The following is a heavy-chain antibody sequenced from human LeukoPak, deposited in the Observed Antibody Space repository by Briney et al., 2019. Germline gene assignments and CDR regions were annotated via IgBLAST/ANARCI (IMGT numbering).Heavy chain of an antibody. J-gene: IGHJ5*02. CDR2: IYYSGST. Sequence: SETLSLTCTVSGGSISSYYWSWIRQPPGKGLEWIGYIYYSGSTNYNPSLKSRVTISVDTSKNPFSLKLSSVTAADTAVYYCARELGVANWFDPWGQGTLVTVSS. CDR3: ARELGVANWFDP. V-gene: IGHV4-59*01. D-gene: IGHD3-16*01. CDR1: GGSISSYY.